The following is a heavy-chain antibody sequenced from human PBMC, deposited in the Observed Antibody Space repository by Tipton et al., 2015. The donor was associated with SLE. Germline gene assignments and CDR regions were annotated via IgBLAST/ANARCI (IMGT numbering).Heavy chain of an antibody. Sequence: QSGAEVKKPGESLRISCEGSGYSFTTYWISWVRQMPGKGLEWMGRIDPSDSYTNYSPSFQGHVTISTDKSISTAYLQWSGLKASDTAMYYCTRWTSAAAGVYYYYYYMDVWGKGTTVTVSS. CDR2: IDPSDSYT. D-gene: IGHD6-13*01. CDR1: GYSFTTYW. CDR3: TRWTSAAAGVYYYYYYMDV. J-gene: IGHJ6*03. V-gene: IGHV5-10-1*01.